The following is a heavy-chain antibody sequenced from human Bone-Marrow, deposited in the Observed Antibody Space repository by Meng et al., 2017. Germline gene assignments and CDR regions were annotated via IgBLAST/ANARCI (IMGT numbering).Heavy chain of an antibody. D-gene: IGHD4-23*01. CDR3: ARGGGGFDY. CDR2: MSYDGSNE. J-gene: IGHJ4*02. CDR1: GFTFSNYA. V-gene: IGHV3-30*01. Sequence: GESLKISCAASGFTFSNYAMHWVRQAPGQGLQWVALMSYDGSNEYYADSVKGRFTISRDNSKNTLYLQMNSLRAEDTAVYYCARGGGGFDYWGQGTLVTVSS.